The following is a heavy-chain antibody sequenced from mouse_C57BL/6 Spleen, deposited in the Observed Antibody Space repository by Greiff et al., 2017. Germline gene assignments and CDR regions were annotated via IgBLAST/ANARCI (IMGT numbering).Heavy chain of an antibody. CDR1: GYAFTNYL. D-gene: IGHD2-4*01. CDR3: ARSVDYAYAMDY. Sequence: QVQLQQSGAELVRPGTSVKVSCKASGYAFTNYLIEWVKQRPGQGLEWIGVINPGSGGTNYNEKFKGKATLTADKSSSTAYMQLSTLTSEDSAVYFCARSVDYAYAMDYWGQGTSVTVSS. CDR2: INPGSGGT. J-gene: IGHJ4*01. V-gene: IGHV1-54*01.